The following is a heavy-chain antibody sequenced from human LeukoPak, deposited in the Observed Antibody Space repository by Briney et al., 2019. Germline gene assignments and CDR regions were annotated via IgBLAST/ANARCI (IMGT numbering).Heavy chain of an antibody. CDR3: AKNGDRGAYCTGGTCYPYFYYYMDV. CDR2: ISSTGGTT. D-gene: IGHD2-15*01. Sequence: GGSLRLSCAASGITFSSYGMSWVRQAPGKGLEWVSSISSTGGTTYYAGSVKGRFTISRDNSKNTLYLQMNSLRAEDTAIYYCAKNGDRGAYCTGGTCYPYFYYYMDVWGKGTTVTI. CDR1: GITFSSYG. V-gene: IGHV3-23*01. J-gene: IGHJ6*03.